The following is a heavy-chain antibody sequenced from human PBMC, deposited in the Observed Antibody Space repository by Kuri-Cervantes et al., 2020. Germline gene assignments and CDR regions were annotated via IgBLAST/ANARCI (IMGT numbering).Heavy chain of an antibody. CDR1: GYTFTSYA. D-gene: IGHD3-3*01. Sequence: SVKVSCKASGYTFTSYAMHWVRQAPGQRLEWMGGIIPIFGTANYAQKFQGRVTITADESTSTAYMELSSLRSEDTAVYYCARVSYDFWAYYYMDVWGKGTTVTVSS. CDR2: IIPIFGTA. V-gene: IGHV1-69*13. CDR3: ARVSYDFWAYYYMDV. J-gene: IGHJ6*03.